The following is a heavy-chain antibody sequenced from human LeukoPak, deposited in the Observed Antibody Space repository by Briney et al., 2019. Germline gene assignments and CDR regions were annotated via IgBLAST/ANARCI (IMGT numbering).Heavy chain of an antibody. Sequence: SQTLSLTCTVSGGSISSGDYYWSWIRQPPGKGLEWIGYIYYSGSTYYNPSLKSRVTISVDTSKNQFSLKLSSVTAADTAVYYCARGAYSSGYYGDAFDIWGQGTMVTVSS. CDR2: IYYSGST. V-gene: IGHV4-30-4*01. D-gene: IGHD3-22*01. J-gene: IGHJ3*02. CDR1: GGSISSGDYY. CDR3: ARGAYSSGYYGDAFDI.